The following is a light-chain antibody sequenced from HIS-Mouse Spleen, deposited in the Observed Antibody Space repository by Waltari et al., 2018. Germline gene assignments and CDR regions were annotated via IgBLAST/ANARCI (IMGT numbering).Light chain of an antibody. Sequence: QSALTQPASVSGSPGQSITISCTGTSSDVGGYNYVSWYQQHPGNAPKLMIYDVSNRPSGVSNRFSGSKSGNTASLTISGLQAEDEADYYCSSYTSSSNQVFGGGTKLTVL. CDR3: SSYTSSSNQV. CDR2: DVS. CDR1: SSDVGGYNY. J-gene: IGLJ3*02. V-gene: IGLV2-14*03.